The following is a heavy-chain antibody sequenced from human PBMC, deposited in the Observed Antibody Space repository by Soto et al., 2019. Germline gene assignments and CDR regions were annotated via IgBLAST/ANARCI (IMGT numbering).Heavy chain of an antibody. CDR3: AKGGLQFLRSPGRAMDV. V-gene: IGHV1-69*12. CDR2: IIPIFATA. D-gene: IGHD5-12*01. Sequence: QVQLVQSGAEVKKPGSSVKVSCKASGGTFSSYAISWVRQAPGQGLEWMGGIIPIFATAKYAQKFQGRVTITAGESTSTAYMELSSLRSEDTAVYYCAKGGLQFLRSPGRAMDVWGQGTTVTVSS. CDR1: GGTFSSYA. J-gene: IGHJ6*02.